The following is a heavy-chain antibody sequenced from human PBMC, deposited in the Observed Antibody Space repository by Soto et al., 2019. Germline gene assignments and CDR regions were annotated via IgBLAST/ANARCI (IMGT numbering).Heavy chain of an antibody. Sequence: QVQLVQSGAEVKKPGASVKVSCKASGITFSTYAIHWVRQAPGQSLEWMGWINTGNGNTRYSQNFQGRVTLTRDTSASTAYMDLSSQRSEDTSIYYCARAISGYVTWGQGTLVTVSS. D-gene: IGHD5-12*01. CDR3: ARAISGYVT. CDR2: INTGNGNT. J-gene: IGHJ5*02. V-gene: IGHV1-3*04. CDR1: GITFSTYA.